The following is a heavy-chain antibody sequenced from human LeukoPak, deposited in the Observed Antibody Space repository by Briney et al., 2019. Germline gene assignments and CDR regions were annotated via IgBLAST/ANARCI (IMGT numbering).Heavy chain of an antibody. D-gene: IGHD2-2*01. CDR2: INPSGTT. V-gene: IGHV1-46*03. Sequence: GASVKVSCKASGYIFTNYYMYWVRQAPGQGLEWMGIINPSGTTTYAQKFQGRVTMNRDTSTSTVYMELSSLRSEDTAVYYCARGLPATFDFWGQGTLVTVSS. J-gene: IGHJ4*02. CDR1: GYIFTNYY. CDR3: ARGLPATFDF.